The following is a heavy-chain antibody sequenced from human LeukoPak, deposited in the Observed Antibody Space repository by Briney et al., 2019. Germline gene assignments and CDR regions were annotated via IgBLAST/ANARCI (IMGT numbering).Heavy chain of an antibody. D-gene: IGHD6-13*01. J-gene: IGHJ4*02. CDR2: IYYSGST. CDR1: GGSISSSSYY. V-gene: IGHV4-39*07. CDR3: ARCTAAAYHY. Sequence: SETLSLTCTVSGGSISSSSYYWGWIRQPPGKGLEWIGSIYYSGSTYYNPSLKSRVTISVDTSKNQFSLKLSSVTAADTAVYYCARCTAAAYHYWGQGTLVTVSS.